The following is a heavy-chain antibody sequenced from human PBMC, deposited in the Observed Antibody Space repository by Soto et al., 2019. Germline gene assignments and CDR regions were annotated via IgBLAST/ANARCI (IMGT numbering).Heavy chain of an antibody. CDR2: IDPSESYI. V-gene: IGHV5-10-1*01. CDR3: ARGGVSTRTFDY. Sequence: PGESLKISCQGSGYSFTSLWISWVRQLPGKGLEWMGKIDPSESYINYSPSFQGHVTISADKSISSAYLQWSSLRASDTAMYYCARGGVSTRTFDYWGQGTPVTVSS. D-gene: IGHD3-3*01. CDR1: GYSFTSLW. J-gene: IGHJ4*02.